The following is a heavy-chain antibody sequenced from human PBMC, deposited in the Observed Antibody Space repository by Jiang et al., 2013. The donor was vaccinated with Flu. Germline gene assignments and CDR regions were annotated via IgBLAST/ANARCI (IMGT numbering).Heavy chain of an antibody. D-gene: IGHD6-6*01. J-gene: IGHJ4*02. CDR3: TSSSPNY. V-gene: IGHV3-74*01. Sequence: LVWVSRINSDGSSTSYADSVKGRFTISRDNAKNTLYLQMNSLRAEDTAVYYCTSSSPNYWGQGTLVTVSS. CDR2: INSDGSST.